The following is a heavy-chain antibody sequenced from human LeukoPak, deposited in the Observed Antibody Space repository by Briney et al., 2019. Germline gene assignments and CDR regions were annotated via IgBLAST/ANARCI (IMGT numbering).Heavy chain of an antibody. J-gene: IGHJ4*02. D-gene: IGHD2-8*01. Sequence: GGSLRLPCAAYGFTYIPYAGVWLRLAPGKGMERASRLSGRGGSTYTTDSEKGRFTISRDNSKNTLYLQMKSLRAKSRAPYYATNDRSWTNDICHGDFDYWGQGTLVTVSS. CDR3: TNDRSWTNDICHGDFDY. CDR1: GFTYIPYA. CDR2: LSGRGGST. V-gene: IGHV3-23*01.